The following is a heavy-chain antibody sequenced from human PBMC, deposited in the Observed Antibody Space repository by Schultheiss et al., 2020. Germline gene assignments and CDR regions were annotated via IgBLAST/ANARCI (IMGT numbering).Heavy chain of an antibody. CDR2: INHSGST. Sequence: SQTLSLTCAVYGGSFSGYYWSWIRQPPGKGLEWIGEINHSGSTNYNPSLKSRVTISVDTSKNQFSLKLSSVTAADTAVYYCARLGNYYGMDVWGQGTTVTGYS. D-gene: IGHD3-16*01. J-gene: IGHJ6*02. CDR1: GGSFSGYY. V-gene: IGHV4-34*01. CDR3: ARLGNYYGMDV.